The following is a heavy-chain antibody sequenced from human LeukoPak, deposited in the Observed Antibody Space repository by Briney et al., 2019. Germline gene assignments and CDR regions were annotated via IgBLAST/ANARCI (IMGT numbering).Heavy chain of an antibody. CDR2: ISYDGNNK. CDR1: GFTFSNYG. Sequence: LSGRSLRLSCAASGFTFSNYGIHWVRQAPGKGLEWVAVISYDGNNKYYADSVKGRFTISRDNSKNTLFLQMNSLRAEDTAVYYCAKLIMGATFDYWGQGTLVTVSS. CDR3: AKLIMGATFDY. D-gene: IGHD1-26*01. J-gene: IGHJ4*02. V-gene: IGHV3-30*18.